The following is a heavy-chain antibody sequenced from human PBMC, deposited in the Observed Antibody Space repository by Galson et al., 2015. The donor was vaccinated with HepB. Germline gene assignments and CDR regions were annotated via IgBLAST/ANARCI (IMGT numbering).Heavy chain of an antibody. Sequence: QSGAEVKKPGESLRISCKGSGYSFTSNWISWVRQMPGKGLEWMGRIDPSDSYTNYSPSFQGHVTISADKSISIAYLQWSSLKASDTAMYYCARRGGNYTVEDYWGQGTLVTVSS. CDR3: ARRGGNYTVEDY. D-gene: IGHD2-15*01. J-gene: IGHJ4*02. V-gene: IGHV5-10-1*01. CDR1: GYSFTSNW. CDR2: IDPSDSYT.